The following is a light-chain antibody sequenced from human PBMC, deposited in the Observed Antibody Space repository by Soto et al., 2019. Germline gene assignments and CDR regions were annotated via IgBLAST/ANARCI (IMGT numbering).Light chain of an antibody. Sequence: EIVLTQSPGTLSLSPGERDTLSCRASQSVSTSYVAWYQQKFGQAPRLLIYDASSRATGIPDRFSGGGSGTDFTLTISRLEPEDFAVYYCQQFSSYPLTFGGGTKVDIK. J-gene: IGKJ4*01. CDR1: QSVSTSY. CDR2: DAS. V-gene: IGKV3-20*01. CDR3: QQFSSYPLT.